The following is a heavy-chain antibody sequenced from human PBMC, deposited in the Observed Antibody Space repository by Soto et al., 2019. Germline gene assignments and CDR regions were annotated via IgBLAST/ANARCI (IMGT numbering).Heavy chain of an antibody. CDR2: IYYSGST. CDR1: GGSVSSGSYY. V-gene: IGHV4-61*01. J-gene: IGHJ4*02. CDR3: ARGDSGSYFNY. D-gene: IGHD1-26*01. Sequence: SETLSLTCTVSGGSVSSGSYYWSWIRQPPGKGLEWIGYIYYSGSTNYNPSLKSRVTTSVDTSKNQFSLKLSSVTAADTAVYYCARGDSGSYFNYWGQGTLVTVSS.